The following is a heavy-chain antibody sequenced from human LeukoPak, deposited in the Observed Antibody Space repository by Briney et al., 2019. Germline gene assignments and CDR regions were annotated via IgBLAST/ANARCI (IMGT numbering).Heavy chain of an antibody. CDR2: INSDGSST. J-gene: IGHJ4*02. CDR1: GFTFSSYW. Sequence: GGSLRLSCAASGFTFSSYWMHWVRQAPGKGLVWVSRINSDGSSTSYADSVKGRFTISRDNAKNSLYPQMNSLRAEDTAVYYCARETYCTSTTCPIGDHFDYWGQGTLVTVSS. V-gene: IGHV3-74*01. D-gene: IGHD2-2*01. CDR3: ARETYCTSTTCPIGDHFDY.